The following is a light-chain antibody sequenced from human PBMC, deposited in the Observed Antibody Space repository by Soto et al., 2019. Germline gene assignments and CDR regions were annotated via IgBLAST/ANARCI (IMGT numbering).Light chain of an antibody. Sequence: QSALTQPASVSGSPGQSITVSCTGTSADLGTYNLVSWFQQHPGKAPKLVIFEGSKRPSGVSHRFSGSKSDTTASLTISGLQAEDEADYYCCSYSGRGTTWVVFGGGTKLTVL. CDR3: CSYSGRGTTWVV. CDR2: EGS. J-gene: IGLJ2*01. V-gene: IGLV2-23*01. CDR1: SADLGTYNL.